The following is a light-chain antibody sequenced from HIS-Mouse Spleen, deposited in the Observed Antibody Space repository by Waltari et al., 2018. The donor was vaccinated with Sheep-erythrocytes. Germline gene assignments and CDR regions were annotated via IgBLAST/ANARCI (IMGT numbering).Light chain of an antibody. V-gene: IGLV2-23*01. J-gene: IGLJ3*02. Sequence: QSALTQPASVSGSPGQSITISCTGTSSDVGSYNLVSWYQQHPGKAPKLRIYGGSKLPSGGSNRFAGSKSGKTASLTISGLQAEDEADYYCCSYAGSSTPWVFGGGTKLTVL. CDR1: SSDVGSYNL. CDR3: CSYAGSSTPWV. CDR2: GGS.